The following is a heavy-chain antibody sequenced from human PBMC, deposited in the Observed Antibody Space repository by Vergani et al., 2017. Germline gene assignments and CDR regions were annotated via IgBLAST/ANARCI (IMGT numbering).Heavy chain of an antibody. V-gene: IGHV3-9*01. CDR1: GFTFDDYA. Sequence: EVQLVESGGGLVQPGRSLRLSCAASGFTFDDYAMHWVRQAPGKGLEWVSGISWNSGSIGYADSVKGRFTISRDNAKNSLYLQMNSLRAEDTAVYYCARAYSSGWYFIYYFDYWGQGTLVTVSS. CDR3: ARAYSSGWYFIYYFDY. D-gene: IGHD6-19*01. J-gene: IGHJ4*02. CDR2: ISWNSGSI.